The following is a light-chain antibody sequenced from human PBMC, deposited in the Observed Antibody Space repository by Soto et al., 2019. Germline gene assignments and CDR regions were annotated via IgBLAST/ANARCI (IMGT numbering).Light chain of an antibody. V-gene: IGKV3-20*01. J-gene: IGKJ2*01. CDR1: QSVSSSY. CDR3: QQYGSSPMYT. Sequence: EIVLTQSPGTLSLSPGERATLSCRASQSVSSSYLAWYQQKPGQAPRLLIYGASSRATGIPDRFSGSRSGTDFSLTISRLETEDFAVYYWQQYGSSPMYTFGQGTKLEIK. CDR2: GAS.